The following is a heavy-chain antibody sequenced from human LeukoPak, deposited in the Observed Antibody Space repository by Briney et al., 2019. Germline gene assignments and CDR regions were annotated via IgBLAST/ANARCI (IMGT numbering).Heavy chain of an antibody. D-gene: IGHD3-22*01. CDR2: IKQDGSEK. J-gene: IGHJ4*02. CDR1: GFTFSSYW. V-gene: IGHV3-7*01. CDR3: ASYYYDSSGYYGDGY. Sequence: GGSLRLSCAASGFTFSSYWMSLVRQAPGKGLEWVANIKQDGSEKYYVDSVKGRFTISRDNAKNSLYLQMNSLRAEDTAVYYCASYYYDSSGYYGDGYWGQGTLVTVSS.